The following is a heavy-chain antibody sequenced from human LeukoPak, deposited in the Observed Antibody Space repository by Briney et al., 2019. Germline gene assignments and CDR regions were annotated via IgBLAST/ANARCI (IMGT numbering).Heavy chain of an antibody. CDR3: AKNGQWLVGYFDY. D-gene: IGHD6-19*01. J-gene: IGHJ4*02. CDR2: ISNSGGST. Sequence: GGSLRLSCAASGFTFSSYAMTWVRQAPGKGLEWVSTISNSGGSTYYADSVKGRFTISRDNSKNTLYLQMNSLRAEDTAVYYCAKNGQWLVGYFDYWGQGTLVTVSS. CDR1: GFTFSSYA. V-gene: IGHV3-23*01.